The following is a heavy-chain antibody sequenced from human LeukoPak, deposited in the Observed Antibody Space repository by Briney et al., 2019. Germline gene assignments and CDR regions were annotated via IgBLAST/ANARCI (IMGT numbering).Heavy chain of an antibody. V-gene: IGHV3-33*06. CDR2: IWYDGSNK. D-gene: IGHD2-21*02. J-gene: IGHJ4*02. CDR3: AKDLNPYCGGVCYPGFDY. CDR1: GFTFRNYG. Sequence: PGRSLRLSCTASGFTFRNYGMHWVRQAPGKGLEWVAVIWYDGSNKYYADSVKGRFTISRDNSKNTLYLQMNSLRAEDTAVYYCAKDLNPYCGGVCYPGFDYWGQGTLVTVSS.